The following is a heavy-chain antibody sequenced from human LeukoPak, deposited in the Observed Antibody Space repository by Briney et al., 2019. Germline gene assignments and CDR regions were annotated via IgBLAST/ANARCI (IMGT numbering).Heavy chain of an antibody. CDR2: IRYDGSNK. V-gene: IGHV3-30*02. CDR3: AKVDGSGSYYYYYMDV. Sequence: PGGSLRLSCAASGFTFRSYGMHWVRPAPGKGLEWVAFIRYDGSNKYYADSVKSRFTISRDNSKNTLYLQMNSLRAEETAVYYCAKVDGSGSYYYYYMDVWGKGTTITVSS. CDR1: GFTFRSYG. D-gene: IGHD3-10*01. J-gene: IGHJ6*03.